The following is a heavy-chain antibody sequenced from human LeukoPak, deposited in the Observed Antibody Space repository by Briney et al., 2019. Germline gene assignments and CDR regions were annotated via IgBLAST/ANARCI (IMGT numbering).Heavy chain of an antibody. J-gene: IGHJ4*02. CDR1: GYTFTSCG. D-gene: IGHD2-21*02. CDR2: MNPNSGNT. V-gene: IGHV1-8*02. CDR3: ARGGPGYCGGDCYSFGY. Sequence: GASVKVSCKASGYTFTSCGISWVRQAPGQGLEWMGWMNPNSGNTGYAQKFQGRVTMTRNTSISTAYMELSSLRSEDTAVYYCARGGPGYCGGDCYSFGYWGQGTLVTVSS.